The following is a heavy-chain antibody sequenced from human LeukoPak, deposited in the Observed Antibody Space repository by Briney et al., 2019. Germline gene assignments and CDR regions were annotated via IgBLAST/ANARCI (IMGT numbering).Heavy chain of an antibody. Sequence: GAPRIFCAGPGFNLRSLCKEWVRQGSGEGVGGVSYFSSSSSTIYYADSVKGRFTISRDNAKNSLYLQMNNLGTEDTALYYCVKARSRIGLVRDVFHYWGQGTLVTVSS. J-gene: IGHJ4*02. CDR2: FSSSSSTI. CDR1: GFNLRSLC. D-gene: IGHD3-10*01. CDR3: VKARSRIGLVRDVFHY. V-gene: IGHV3-48*04.